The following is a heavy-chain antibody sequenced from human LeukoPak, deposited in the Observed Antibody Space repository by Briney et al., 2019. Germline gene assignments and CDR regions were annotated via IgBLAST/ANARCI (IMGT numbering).Heavy chain of an antibody. CDR1: GGSISSSSYY. V-gene: IGHV4-39*01. CDR3: ARGLSAAAGTSFFDY. D-gene: IGHD6-13*01. J-gene: IGHJ4*02. Sequence: SETLSLTCTVSGGSISSSSYYWGWIRQPPGKGLEWIGSIYYSGSTYYNPSLKSRVTISVDTSKNQFSLKLSSVTAADTAVYYCARGLSAAAGTSFFDYWGQGTLVTVSS. CDR2: IYYSGST.